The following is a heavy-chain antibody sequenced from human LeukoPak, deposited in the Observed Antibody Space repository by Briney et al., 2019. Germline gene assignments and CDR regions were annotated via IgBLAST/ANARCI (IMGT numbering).Heavy chain of an antibody. CDR2: IYYSGSN. CDR1: GGSISRYY. V-gene: IGHV4-59*08. J-gene: IGHJ6*02. D-gene: IGHD3-22*01. CDR3: ARTNYYDSSGYYYYYYGMDV. Sequence: SETLSLTCTVSGGSISRYYWRWIRQPPGKGLEWIGYIYYSGSNNYNPSLTSRVTISLDTSNNQCSLKVSSRTAADTAVYYCARTNYYDSSGYYYYYYGMDVWGQGTTVTVSS.